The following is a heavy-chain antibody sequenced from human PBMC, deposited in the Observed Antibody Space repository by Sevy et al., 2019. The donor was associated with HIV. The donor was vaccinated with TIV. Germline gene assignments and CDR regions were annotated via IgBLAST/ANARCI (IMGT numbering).Heavy chain of an antibody. V-gene: IGHV3-48*03. J-gene: IGHJ4*02. Sequence: GGSLRLSCIASGFIFSNYEMNWVCQAPGKGLEWVSYITSSGSTKHYADSVKGRFTISRDNGKNSIYLQMNSLRAEDTAVYYCARATYYYDTSGPYFFDFWGQGTLVTVSS. CDR2: ITSSGSTK. D-gene: IGHD3-22*01. CDR1: GFIFSNYE. CDR3: ARATYYYDTSGPYFFDF.